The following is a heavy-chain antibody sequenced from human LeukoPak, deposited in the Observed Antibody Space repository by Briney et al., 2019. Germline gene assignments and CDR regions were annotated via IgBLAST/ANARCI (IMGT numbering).Heavy chain of an antibody. V-gene: IGHV1-2*02. D-gene: IGHD1-26*01. CDR2: INPNSGGT. J-gene: IGHJ4*02. CDR3: ARDPVVGAGGNYFDY. CDR1: GYTFTGYY. Sequence: ASVKVSCKASGYTFTGYYMHWVRQAPGQGLEWMGWINPNSGGTNYAQKFQGRVTMTRDTSISTAYMELSRLRSDDTAVYYCARDPVVGAGGNYFDYWGQGTLVTVSS.